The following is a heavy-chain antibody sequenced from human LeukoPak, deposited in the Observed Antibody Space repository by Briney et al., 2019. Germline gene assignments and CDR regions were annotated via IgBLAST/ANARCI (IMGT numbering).Heavy chain of an antibody. V-gene: IGHV3-11*01. CDR3: ASSQLRRDGYNPIDY. CDR1: GFTLSDYY. J-gene: IGHJ4*02. D-gene: IGHD5-12*01. Sequence: PGGSLRLSCAASGFTLSDYYMSWIRQAPGKGLEWISYISDSGSTIYYANSVKGRFTISRDNAKNSLYLQMSSLRAEDTAVYYCASSQLRRDGYNPIDYWGQGTLVTVSS. CDR2: ISDSGSTI.